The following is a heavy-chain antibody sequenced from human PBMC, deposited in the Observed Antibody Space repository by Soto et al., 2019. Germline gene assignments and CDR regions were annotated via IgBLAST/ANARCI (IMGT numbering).Heavy chain of an antibody. Sequence: PGGSLRLSCTASGFIFGSYGMHWVRQAPGKGLEWVALISYDGTNKYYPDSVKGRFTISRDNPRNMLYLEMNSLSAEDTAMYYCEGVTRELCGRECSSAHWGQGTQVTVSS. CDR3: EGVTRELCGRECSSAH. D-gene: IGHD2-21*01. V-gene: IGHV3-30*03. CDR2: ISYDGTNK. J-gene: IGHJ4*02. CDR1: GFIFGSYG.